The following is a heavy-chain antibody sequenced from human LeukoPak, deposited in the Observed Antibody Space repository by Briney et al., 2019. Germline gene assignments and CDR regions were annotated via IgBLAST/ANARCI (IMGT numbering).Heavy chain of an antibody. CDR2: IYYRGST. D-gene: IGHD3-10*01. V-gene: IGHV4-39*01. Sequence: PSETLSLTCTVSGGSISSSSYYWGWIRQPPGKGLEWMGSIYYRGSTYYNPSLKSRVTISVDTSKNQFSLKLSSVTAADTAVYYCARPTGVGYYYGSGSYYFDYWGQGTLVTVSS. CDR1: GGSISSSSYY. J-gene: IGHJ4*02. CDR3: ARPTGVGYYYGSGSYYFDY.